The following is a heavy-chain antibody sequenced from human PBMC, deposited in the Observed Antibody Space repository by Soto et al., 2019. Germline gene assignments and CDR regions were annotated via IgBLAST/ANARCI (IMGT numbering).Heavy chain of an antibody. CDR2: IDPSDSYT. Sequence: GESLKISCKGSGYSLISYWISWVRQMPGKGLEWMGRIDPSDSYTNYSPSFQGHVTISIDKSISTAYLQWSSLKASDTAMYYCTRRAIFDAFDIWGQGKMVTVSS. D-gene: IGHD3-9*01. CDR3: TRRAIFDAFDI. V-gene: IGHV5-10-1*01. J-gene: IGHJ3*02. CDR1: GYSLISYW.